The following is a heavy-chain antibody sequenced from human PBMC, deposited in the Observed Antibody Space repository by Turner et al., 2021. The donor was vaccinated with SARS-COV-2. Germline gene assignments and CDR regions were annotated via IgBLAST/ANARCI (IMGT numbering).Heavy chain of an antibody. V-gene: IGHV3-21*01. CDR3: ARGEYYDRSGYYRQAFDI. CDR2: MSSSSSYI. D-gene: IGHD3-22*01. Sequence: EVQLVESGGGLGKPGGPRRRSCGASGSTFSSSSMNWVRQAPGKGLEWVSSMSSSSSYIHYEDSVKDHFTIARDNAKNSMYMQMNSLRAEDTAVYSCARGEYYDRSGYYRQAFDIWGQGTMVTVSS. J-gene: IGHJ3*02. CDR1: GSTFSSSS.